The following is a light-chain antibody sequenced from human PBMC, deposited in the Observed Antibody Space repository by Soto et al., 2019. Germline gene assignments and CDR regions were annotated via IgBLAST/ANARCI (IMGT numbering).Light chain of an antibody. J-gene: IGKJ1*01. CDR2: KAS. CDR3: QHYNSYSEA. CDR1: ESISSW. Sequence: DIQMTRSHSTLSAAVGERVTITCRASESISSWLAWYQQKPGKAPKLLIYKASTLKSGVPSRFSGSGSGTEFTLTISSLQPDDFATYYCQHYNSYSEAFGQGGKVAIK. V-gene: IGKV1-5*03.